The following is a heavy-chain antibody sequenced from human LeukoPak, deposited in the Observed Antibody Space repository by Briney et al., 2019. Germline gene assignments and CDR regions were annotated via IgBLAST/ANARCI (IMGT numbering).Heavy chain of an antibody. V-gene: IGHV4-34*01. J-gene: IGHJ4*02. CDR1: GGSFRGYY. CDR2: INHSGST. Sequence: SETLSLTCDVYGGSFRGYYWSWSRHPPGKGREWIGEINHSGSTNYTPSLKGRVTISVDTSKNQFSLKLSSVTAADTAVYYCARGLNRITIFGVVDYWGQGTLVTVSS. CDR3: ARGLNRITIFGVVDY. D-gene: IGHD3-3*01.